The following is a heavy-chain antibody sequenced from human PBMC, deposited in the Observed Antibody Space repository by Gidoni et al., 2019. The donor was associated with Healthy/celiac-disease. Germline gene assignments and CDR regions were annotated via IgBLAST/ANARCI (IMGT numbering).Heavy chain of an antibody. CDR3: ARVEFFKAAAGMEVDY. D-gene: IGHD6-13*01. CDR1: GYSFTSYW. J-gene: IGHJ4*02. CDR2: IYPGDSDT. Sequence: EVQLVQSGAEVKKPGESLKISCTGSGYSFTSYWIGWVRQMPGKGLEWMGIIYPGDSDTRYSPSFQGQVTISADKSISTAYLQWSSLKASDTAMYYCARVEFFKAAAGMEVDYWGQGTLVTVSS. V-gene: IGHV5-51*01.